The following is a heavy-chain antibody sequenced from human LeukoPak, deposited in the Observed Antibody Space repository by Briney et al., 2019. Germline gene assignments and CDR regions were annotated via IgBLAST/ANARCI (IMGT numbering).Heavy chain of an antibody. CDR3: ARDSRYSHSSGGFDI. CDR2: ISAYNGNT. V-gene: IGHV1-18*01. D-gene: IGHD6-6*01. CDR1: GYTFISYG. J-gene: IGHJ3*02. Sequence: ASVMVSCKASGYTFISYGISWVQQAPGQGLEWMGWISAYNGNTNYAQKFQGRVTMTTDTSTSTAYMELRSLRSHDTAVYYCARDSRYSHSSGGFDIWGQGTMVTVSS.